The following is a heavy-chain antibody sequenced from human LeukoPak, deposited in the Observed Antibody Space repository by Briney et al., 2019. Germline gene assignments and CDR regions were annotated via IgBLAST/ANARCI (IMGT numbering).Heavy chain of an antibody. J-gene: IGHJ4*02. V-gene: IGHV4-59*11. Sequence: SETLSLTCTVSGGFISGHYWTWIRQPPGKGLEWIGYIYDSGSTTYNPSLKSRVTISVDTSKNQFSLKLSSVTAADTAVYYCARGGVLKSVDYWGQGTLVTVSS. CDR3: ARGGVLKSVDY. D-gene: IGHD3-16*01. CDR2: IYDSGST. CDR1: GGFISGHY.